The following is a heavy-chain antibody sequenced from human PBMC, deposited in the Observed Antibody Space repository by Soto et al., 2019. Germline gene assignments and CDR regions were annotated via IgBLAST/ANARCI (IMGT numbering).Heavy chain of an antibody. V-gene: IGHV5-51*01. J-gene: IGHJ4*02. CDR3: ARLLGYSYGHQELFDY. CDR1: GYSFTSYW. D-gene: IGHD5-18*01. Sequence: PGESLKISCKGSGYSFTSYWIGWVRQMPGKGLEWMGIIYPGDFDTRYGPSFQGHVAMSVDKSINTAYLQWSSLETSDTAMYFCARLLGYSYGHQELFDYWDQGTPVTVSS. CDR2: IYPGDFDT.